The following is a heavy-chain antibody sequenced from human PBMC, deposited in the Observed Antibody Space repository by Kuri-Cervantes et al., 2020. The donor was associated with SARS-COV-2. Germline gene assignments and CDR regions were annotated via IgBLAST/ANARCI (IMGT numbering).Heavy chain of an antibody. CDR2: ITPLLGAT. CDR3: ARGTGTKPGLGYFDS. J-gene: IGHJ4*02. Sequence: SVKVSCKGSGGSFNNYGINFVRQVPGQGLEWVGGITPLLGATDNAQKFKGRVTFTADKSTNTAYMELGSLKSDDTAVYYCARGTGTKPGLGYFDSWGQGTLVTVSS. V-gene: IGHV1-69*10. D-gene: IGHD1-7*01. CDR1: GGSFNNYG.